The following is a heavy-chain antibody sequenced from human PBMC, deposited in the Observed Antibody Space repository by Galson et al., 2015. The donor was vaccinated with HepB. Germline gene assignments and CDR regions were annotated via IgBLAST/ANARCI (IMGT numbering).Heavy chain of an antibody. V-gene: IGHV3-21*01. CDR2: ISRGTTDI. CDR1: GFTFSTCN. CDR3: AREARVCDGDRCNSGISCFDI. D-gene: IGHD2-21*01. Sequence: SLRLSCAASGFTFSTCNMYWVRQGPGKGLEWVSSISRGTTDIPYADSVKGRFTISRDNAKNSLYLQMNSPRAEDTAVYYCAREARVCDGDRCNSGISCFDIWGQGTLVTVT. J-gene: IGHJ3*02.